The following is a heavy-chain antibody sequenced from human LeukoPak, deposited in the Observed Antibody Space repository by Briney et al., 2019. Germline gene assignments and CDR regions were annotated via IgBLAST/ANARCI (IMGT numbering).Heavy chain of an antibody. CDR1: GFSFSSYT. CDR2: ISSVSSYI. Sequence: GGSLRLSCAASGFSFSSYTMNWVRQSPGRGLEWVSSISSVSSYIHYADSVKGRFTISRDNANNSLYLEMNSLRAEDTAVYYCAKDDSSGRSYYFDYWGQGTLVTVSS. CDR3: AKDDSSGRSYYFDY. J-gene: IGHJ4*02. V-gene: IGHV3-21*01. D-gene: IGHD3-22*01.